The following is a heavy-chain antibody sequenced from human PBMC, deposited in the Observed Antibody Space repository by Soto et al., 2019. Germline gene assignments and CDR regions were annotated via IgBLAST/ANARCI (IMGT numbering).Heavy chain of an antibody. J-gene: IGHJ6*02. CDR3: ATSHDVYCSGGSCYSHYYYGMDV. V-gene: IGHV1-24*01. CDR2: FDPEDGET. CDR1: GYTLTELS. Sequence: ASVKVSCKVSGYTLTELSMHWVRQAPGKGLEWMGGFDPEDGETIYAQKFQGRVTMTEDTSTDTAYMELSSLRSEDTAVYYCATSHDVYCSGGSCYSHYYYGMDVWGQGTTVTVSS. D-gene: IGHD2-15*01.